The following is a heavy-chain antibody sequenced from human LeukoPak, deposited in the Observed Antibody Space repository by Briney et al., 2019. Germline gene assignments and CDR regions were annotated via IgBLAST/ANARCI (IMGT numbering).Heavy chain of an antibody. CDR1: GYTFTNYY. CDR3: ARDRDYGDYLGDY. Sequence: GASVKVSCKAPGYTFTNYYIHWVRQAPGQGLEWMGRIKPNSGDTDYAQKFQGRVTMTRDTSISTAYMELSRLKFDDTAVYYCARDRDYGDYLGDYWGQGILVTVTS. CDR2: IKPNSGDT. D-gene: IGHD4-17*01. J-gene: IGHJ4*02. V-gene: IGHV1-2*06.